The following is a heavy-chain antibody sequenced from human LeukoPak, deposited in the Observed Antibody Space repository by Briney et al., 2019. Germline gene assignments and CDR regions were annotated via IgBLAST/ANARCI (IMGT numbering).Heavy chain of an antibody. D-gene: IGHD5-18*01. CDR3: VRGPHTIMVTE. CDR1: GFLFSNFW. J-gene: IGHJ4*02. Sequence: GGSLRLSCVASGFLFSNFWMTWVRQAPGKGLEWVANMKQDGSVTHYADSVKGRFTISRDNAKNSLYLQMNSLRVEDTAVYYCVRGPHTIMVTEWGQGTLVTVSS. V-gene: IGHV3-7*03. CDR2: MKQDGSVT.